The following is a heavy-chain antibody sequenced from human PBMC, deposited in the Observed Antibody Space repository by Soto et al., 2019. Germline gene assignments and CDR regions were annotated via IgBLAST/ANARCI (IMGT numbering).Heavy chain of an antibody. CDR2: IYCSGST. CDR3: ARCKLRGYSGYELLRLTTPRCVWFDP. Sequence: SETLSLTSSVSGGSISSYYWSWIRQPPGTGLEWIGYIYCSGSTDYNPSLKSRVTISVDTSKNQFSLKLSSVTAADTAVYYCARCKLRGYSGYELLRLTTPRCVWFDPWGQGTLVTVS. CDR1: GGSISSYY. V-gene: IGHV4-59*08. J-gene: IGHJ5*02. D-gene: IGHD5-12*01.